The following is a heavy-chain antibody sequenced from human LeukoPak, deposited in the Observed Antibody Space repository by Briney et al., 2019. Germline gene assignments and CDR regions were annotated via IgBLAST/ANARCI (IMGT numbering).Heavy chain of an antibody. CDR3: AREIYTRSWYDGFDI. D-gene: IGHD6-13*01. J-gene: IGHJ3*02. CDR1: GYTFTDYY. V-gene: IGHV1-2*02. CDR2: INPNSGGT. Sequence: ASVKVSCKASGYTFTDYYIHWVRQAPGQGLEWMGWINPNSGGTHYAEILQDRVTMTRDTSLTTVYMELSSLRSADTAIYYRAREIYTRSWYDGFDIWAQGTMVTVSS.